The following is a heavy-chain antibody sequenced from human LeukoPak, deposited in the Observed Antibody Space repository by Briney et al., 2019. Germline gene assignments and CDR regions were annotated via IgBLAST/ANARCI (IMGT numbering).Heavy chain of an antibody. V-gene: IGHV1-2*02. J-gene: IGHJ4*02. CDR3: ARVRGRGYQLLSFDY. CDR1: GYTFTGYY. Sequence: ASVKVSCKASGYTFTGYYMHWVRQAPGQWLEWMGWINPNSGGTNYAQKFQGRVTMTRDTSISTAYMELSRLRSDDTAVYYCARVRGRGYQLLSFDYWGQGTLVTVSS. D-gene: IGHD2-2*01. CDR2: INPNSGGT.